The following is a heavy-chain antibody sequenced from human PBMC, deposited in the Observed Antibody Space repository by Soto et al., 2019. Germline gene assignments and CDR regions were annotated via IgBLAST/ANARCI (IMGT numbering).Heavy chain of an antibody. CDR3: ARNYGGLDY. CDR1: GFAFSDYY. V-gene: IGHV3-11*01. D-gene: IGHD4-17*01. CDR2: IDSSGRTI. Sequence: QVQLVESGGALVKPGGSLRLSCAASGFAFSDYYMSWIRQAPGKGLEWLSYIDSSGRTIYYAGSVKGRFIISRDNAKNSLYRQMNSLRDDDTAVYYCARNYGGLDYWGQGTLVTVSS. J-gene: IGHJ4*02.